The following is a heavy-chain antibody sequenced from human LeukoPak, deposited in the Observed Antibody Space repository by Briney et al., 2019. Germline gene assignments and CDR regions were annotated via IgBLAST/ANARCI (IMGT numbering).Heavy chain of an antibody. D-gene: IGHD4/OR15-4a*01. Sequence: ASVKVSCKASGYTFTNYAMNWVRQAPGQGLEWMGWINPNSGGTNYAQKFQGRVTMTRDTSISTAYMELSRLRSDDTAVYYCARDPNLIGSDYWGQGTLVTVSS. CDR1: GYTFTNYA. J-gene: IGHJ4*02. CDR2: INPNSGGT. V-gene: IGHV1-2*02. CDR3: ARDPNLIGSDY.